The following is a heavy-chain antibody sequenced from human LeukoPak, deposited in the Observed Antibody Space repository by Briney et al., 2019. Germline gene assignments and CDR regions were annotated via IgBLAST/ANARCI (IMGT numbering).Heavy chain of an antibody. CDR3: AKGHVRFGDFDY. V-gene: IGHV3-23*01. CDR2: ISGSGGST. D-gene: IGHD3-10*01. CDR1: GFTFSSYA. Sequence: GGSLRLSCAASGFTFSSYAISWVRQAPGKGLEWVSSISGSGGSTYYADSVKGRFTISRGSSKNTLYLQMNSLRAEDTAVYYCAKGHVRFGDFDYWGQGTLVTASS. J-gene: IGHJ4*02.